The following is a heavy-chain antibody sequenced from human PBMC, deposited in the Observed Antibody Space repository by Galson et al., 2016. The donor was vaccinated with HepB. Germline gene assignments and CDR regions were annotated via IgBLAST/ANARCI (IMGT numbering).Heavy chain of an antibody. Sequence: PALVKPTQTLTLTCTFSGFSLSSRGMCMSWIRQPPGKGLEWLALIDWDDDKNYNPSLRTRLTISKDTSRNQVVLEVTNLDPVDTATYYCARMLRWDYHDNSAIPGVFDVWGQGTMVTVSS. V-gene: IGHV2-70*01. CDR3: ARMLRWDYHDNSAIPGVFDV. D-gene: IGHD3-22*01. J-gene: IGHJ3*01. CDR2: IDWDDDK. CDR1: GFSLSSRGMC.